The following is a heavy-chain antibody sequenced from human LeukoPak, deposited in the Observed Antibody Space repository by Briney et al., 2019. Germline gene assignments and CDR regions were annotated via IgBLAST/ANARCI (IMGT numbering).Heavy chain of an antibody. CDR1: GFTFSSYS. V-gene: IGHV3-21*01. J-gene: IGHJ4*02. CDR2: ISSSSSYI. D-gene: IGHD3-22*01. CDR3: AREGGSDYDSSGYFDY. Sequence: PGGSLRLSCAASGFTFSSYSMNWVRQAPGKGLEWVSSISSSSSYIYYADSVKGRFTISRDNAKNSLYLQMNSLRAEDTAVYYCAREGGSDYDSSGYFDYWGQGTLVTVSS.